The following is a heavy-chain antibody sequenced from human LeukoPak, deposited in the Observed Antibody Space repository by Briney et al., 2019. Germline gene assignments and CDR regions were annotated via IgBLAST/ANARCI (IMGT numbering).Heavy chain of an antibody. CDR3: ASSGSYRFDY. D-gene: IGHD1-26*01. CDR1: GFTFSNYN. J-gene: IGHJ4*02. Sequence: GGSLRLSCVASGFTFSNYNMNWVRQAPGKGLEWVSSISSSSTYIYYADSVKGRFTISRDNAKNSLYLQMNSLRAEDTAVYYCASSGSYRFDYWGQGTLVTVSS. CDR2: ISSSSTYI. V-gene: IGHV3-21*01.